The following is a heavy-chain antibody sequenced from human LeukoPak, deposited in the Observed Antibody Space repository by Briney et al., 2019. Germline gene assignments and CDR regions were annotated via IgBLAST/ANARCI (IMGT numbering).Heavy chain of an antibody. CDR3: ATTADYGDYLALDY. V-gene: IGHV4-59*01. J-gene: IGHJ4*02. Sequence: PSESLSLTCTVSGGSFINYYWSWIRQPPGKGLEWIGYIFDSGSTNYNPSLKSRYKPSLKSRVTISVDMSKNQFSLKLTSVTAADTAVYYCATTADYGDYLALDYWGQGTLLTVSS. D-gene: IGHD4-17*01. CDR2: IFDSGST. CDR1: GGSFINYY.